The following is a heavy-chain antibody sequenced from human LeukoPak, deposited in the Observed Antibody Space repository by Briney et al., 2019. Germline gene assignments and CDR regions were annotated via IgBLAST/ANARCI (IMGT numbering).Heavy chain of an antibody. V-gene: IGHV3-23*01. CDR3: AKGGIVVLVAAYYPFDY. J-gene: IGHJ4*02. CDR2: ISGSGGST. D-gene: IGHD2-15*01. CDR1: GFTFSSYG. Sequence: PGGSLRLSCAASGFTFSSYGMSWVRQAPGKGLEWVSVISGSGGSTYYADSVKGRFTISRDNSKNTLYLQMNSLRAEDTAVYYCAKGGIVVLVAAYYPFDYWGPGTLVTVSS.